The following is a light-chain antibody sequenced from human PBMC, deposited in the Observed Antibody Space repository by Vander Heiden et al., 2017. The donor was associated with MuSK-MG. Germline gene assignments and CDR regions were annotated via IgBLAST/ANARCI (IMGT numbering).Light chain of an antibody. V-gene: IGKV2-28*01. Sequence: DSVVTQTPISLPVTPGEPASISCRSNQSLESSGFNYLDWYLQRPGQAPKLLFFFGSYRAAGVPDRFSASGSGTDFTLTISRVEAEDAGNYYCMQYLQTPAFGQGTRLEIK. CDR2: FGS. CDR3: MQYLQTPA. CDR1: QSLESSGFNY. J-gene: IGKJ5*01.